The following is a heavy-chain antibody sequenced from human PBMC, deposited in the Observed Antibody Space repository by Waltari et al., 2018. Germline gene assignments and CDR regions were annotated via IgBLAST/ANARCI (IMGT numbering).Heavy chain of an antibody. Sequence: QVRLQESGPGLVKASETLSLTCALFGASITSNYWSWIRQSPEKGLEWIAFVHGSSGSSEYNPSLQSRIAISRDTSKNEFSLTLTSVTAADTAVYYCARHHETYSRFDVWGPGLPVTVSS. D-gene: IGHD4-4*01. CDR3: ARHHETYSRFDV. CDR2: VHGSSGSS. J-gene: IGHJ5*02. V-gene: IGHV4-59*08. CDR1: GASITSNY.